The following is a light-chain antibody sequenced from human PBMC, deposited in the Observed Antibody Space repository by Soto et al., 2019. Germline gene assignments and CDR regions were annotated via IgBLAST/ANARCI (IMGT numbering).Light chain of an antibody. J-gene: IGKJ1*01. V-gene: IGKV3-15*01. CDR1: QSVSSN. Sequence: EIVMTQSPATLSVSPGERATLSCRASQSVSSNLAWYQQKPGQAPRLLIYGASTRATGIPARFSGSGSGTEFTLSISSLQSADFAVYYSQQYNNWPTFGQGTKVEIK. CDR3: QQYNNWPT. CDR2: GAS.